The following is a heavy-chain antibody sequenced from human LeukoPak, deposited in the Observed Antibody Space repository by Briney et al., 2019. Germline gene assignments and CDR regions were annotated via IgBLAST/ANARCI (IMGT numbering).Heavy chain of an antibody. CDR2: IYYSGST. Sequence: SETLSLTCAVSGGSISSNSYYWGWIRQPPGKGLEWIGSIYYSGSTYYNPSLKSRVTISVDTSKNQFSLELTSVTAADTAVYYCARIGAAGTRYYFDYWSQGTLVTVSS. V-gene: IGHV4-39*01. CDR1: GGSISSNSYY. D-gene: IGHD6-13*01. CDR3: ARIGAAGTRYYFDY. J-gene: IGHJ4*02.